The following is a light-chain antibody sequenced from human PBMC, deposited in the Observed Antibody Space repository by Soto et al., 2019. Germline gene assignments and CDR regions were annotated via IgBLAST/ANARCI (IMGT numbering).Light chain of an antibody. V-gene: IGKV3-15*01. Sequence: EVVMTQSPDTLSVSPGDGATLSCRASQNVHSDLAWYQQKPGQAPRLVIYGTSTRATDITVRFTGGGSGTEFTLTISSLETEDFAVYYCQQYNNWPRTFGGGTKVEIK. J-gene: IGKJ4*01. CDR1: QNVHSD. CDR2: GTS. CDR3: QQYNNWPRT.